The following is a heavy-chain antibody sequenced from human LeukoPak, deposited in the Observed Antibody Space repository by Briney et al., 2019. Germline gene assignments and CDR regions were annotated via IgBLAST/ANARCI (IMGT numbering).Heavy chain of an antibody. J-gene: IGHJ4*02. D-gene: IGHD6-13*01. CDR1: GGSFSGYY. V-gene: IGHV4-34*01. Sequence: PSETLSLTCAVYGGSFSGYYWSWIRQPPGKGLEWIGEINHSGSTNYNPSLKSRVTISVDTSKNQFSLKLSSVTAADTAVYYCATIPLAAAGTSYYFDYWGQGTLVTVSS. CDR3: ATIPLAAAGTSYYFDY. CDR2: INHSGST.